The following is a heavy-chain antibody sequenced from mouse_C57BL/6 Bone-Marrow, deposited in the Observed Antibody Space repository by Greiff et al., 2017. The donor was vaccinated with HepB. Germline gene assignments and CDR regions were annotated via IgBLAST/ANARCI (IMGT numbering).Heavy chain of an antibody. D-gene: IGHD2-1*01. CDR2: IYPGDGDT. J-gene: IGHJ2*01. CDR3: ASHGNCYFDY. V-gene: IGHV1-82*01. CDR1: GYAFSSSW. Sequence: VQLQQSGPELVKPGASVKISCKASGYAFSSSWMNWVNQRPGKGLEWIGRIYPGDGDTNYNGKFKGKATLTADKSSSTAYMQLSSLTSEDSAVHFFASHGNCYFDYWGQGTTLTVSS.